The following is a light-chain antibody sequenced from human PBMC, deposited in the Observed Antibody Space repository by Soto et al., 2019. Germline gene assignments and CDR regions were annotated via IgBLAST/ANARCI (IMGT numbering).Light chain of an antibody. V-gene: IGKV3-20*01. CDR1: QTITT. CDR2: RVS. Sequence: EIVLTQSPGTLSLSPGERATLSCRASQTITTLAWYHRKPGQAPRLLIYRVSSRDTGVPDRFSGSGSGTDYTLALSRLEPEDFAVYYCQQYGNLPLTFGGGTKVEIQ. CDR3: QQYGNLPLT. J-gene: IGKJ4*01.